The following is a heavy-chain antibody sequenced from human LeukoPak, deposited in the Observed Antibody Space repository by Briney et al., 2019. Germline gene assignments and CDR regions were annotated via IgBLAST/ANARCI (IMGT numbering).Heavy chain of an antibody. CDR3: ARLHDGRDGYNQLRWKRGDYFDY. CDR2: IYTSGST. D-gene: IGHD5-24*01. CDR1: GGSISSGSYY. V-gene: IGHV4-61*02. Sequence: SETLSLTCTVSGGSISSGSYYWSWIRQPAGKGLEWIGRIYTSGSTNYNPSLKSRVTISVDTSKNQFSLKLSSVTAADTAVYYCARLHDGRDGYNQLRWKRGDYFDYWGQGTLVTVSS. J-gene: IGHJ4*02.